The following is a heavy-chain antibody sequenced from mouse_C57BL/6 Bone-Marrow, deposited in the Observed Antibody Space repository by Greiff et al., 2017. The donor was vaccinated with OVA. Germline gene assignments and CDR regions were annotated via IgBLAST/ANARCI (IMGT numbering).Heavy chain of an antibody. CDR2: IYPGGGYT. Sequence: VQLQESGAELVRPGTSVKMSCKASGYTFTNYWIGWAKQRPGHGLEWIGDIYPGGGYTNYNEKFKGKATLTADKSSSTAYMQFSSLTSEDSAIYYCARGDDYGAWFAYWGQGTLVTVSA. CDR3: ARGDDYGAWFAY. D-gene: IGHD2-4*01. CDR1: GYTFTNYW. J-gene: IGHJ3*01. V-gene: IGHV1-63*01.